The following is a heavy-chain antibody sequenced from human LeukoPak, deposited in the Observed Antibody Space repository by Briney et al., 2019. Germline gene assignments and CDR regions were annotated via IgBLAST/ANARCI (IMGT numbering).Heavy chain of an antibody. CDR3: VRDQGYCTSASCRGDAFDV. J-gene: IGHJ3*01. Sequence: PGGSLRLSCAASGFTLSTHWMSWVRQAPGKGLEWVAKIKEDGSEKYYVDSVKGRFTISRDNAKNSLSLQMHSLRDEDTAVYYCVRDQGYCTSASCRGDAFDVWGQGSMVSVSS. CDR1: GFTLSTHW. V-gene: IGHV3-7*01. CDR2: IKEDGSEK. D-gene: IGHD2-2*01.